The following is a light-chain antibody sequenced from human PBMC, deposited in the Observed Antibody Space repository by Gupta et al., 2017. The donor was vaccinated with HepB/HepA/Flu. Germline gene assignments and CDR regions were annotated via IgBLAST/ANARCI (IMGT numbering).Light chain of an antibody. CDR2: DAS. J-gene: IGKJ5*01. CDR3: QQTYSTPIT. V-gene: IGKV1-39*01. CDR1: QSITTF. Sequence: DIQMTQSPSSLSASLGDRVTITCQASQSITTFLVWYQQKPGKAPKLLIYDASSLQSGVPSRCSGSGSGTDFTLTISRLQPEDVATYCWQQTYSTPITFGQGTRLESK.